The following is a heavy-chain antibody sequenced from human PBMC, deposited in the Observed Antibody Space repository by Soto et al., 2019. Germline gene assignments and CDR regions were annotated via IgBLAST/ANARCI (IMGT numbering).Heavy chain of an antibody. CDR1: GGSISSGDYY. D-gene: IGHD3-22*01. CDR3: ARGSYYYDISGYYHY. V-gene: IGHV4-30-4*01. Sequence: PSETLSLTCTVSGGSISSGDYYWSWIRQPPGKGLECIGYIYYSGSTYYNPSLKSRVTISVDTSKNQFSLKLSSVTAADTAVYYCARGSYYYDISGYYHYSGQGTLGTVSS. CDR2: IYYSGST. J-gene: IGHJ4*02.